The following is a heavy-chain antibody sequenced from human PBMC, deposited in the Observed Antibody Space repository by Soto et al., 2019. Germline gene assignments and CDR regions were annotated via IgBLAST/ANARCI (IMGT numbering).Heavy chain of an antibody. CDR3: ARQRTTVVTQAYFDH. Sequence: PSETLSLTGIVSGESISSSSYYWGWIRQLPGKGLEWIGSIYYSGRTYYNPSFKSRVTISIDTSKNQFSLKLSSVTATDTAVYYCARQRTTVVTQAYFDHWGQGALVTVSS. CDR1: GESISSSSYY. D-gene: IGHD2-21*02. J-gene: IGHJ4*02. CDR2: IYYSGRT. V-gene: IGHV4-39*01.